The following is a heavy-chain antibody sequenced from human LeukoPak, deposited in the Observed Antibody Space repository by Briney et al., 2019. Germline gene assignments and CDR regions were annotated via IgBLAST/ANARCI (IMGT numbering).Heavy chain of an antibody. D-gene: IGHD5-18*01. CDR2: IRSKTYRGTT. Sequence: PGRSLRLSCAASGFTFGDHAMSWVRQAPGRGLEWVGFIRSKTYRGTTEYAASVRGRFTISRDDSESVTYLQMNSLKIEDTALYYCTRGPIQLWLHNSMDVWGQGTTVTVSS. CDR3: TRGPIQLWLHNSMDV. V-gene: IGHV3-49*04. J-gene: IGHJ6*02. CDR1: GFTFGDHA.